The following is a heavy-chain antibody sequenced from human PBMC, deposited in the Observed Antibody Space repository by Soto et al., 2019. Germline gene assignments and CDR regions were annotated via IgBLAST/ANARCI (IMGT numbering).Heavy chain of an antibody. CDR2: IIPILGIA. Sequence: SVKVSCXASGGTFSSYTISWVRQAPGQGLEWMGRIIPILGIANYAQKFQGRVTITADKSTSTAYMELSSLRSEDTAVYYCARDPGFGSTAYYYGMDVWGQGTTVTVSS. D-gene: IGHD2-8*02. V-gene: IGHV1-69*04. CDR1: GGTFSSYT. J-gene: IGHJ6*02. CDR3: ARDPGFGSTAYYYGMDV.